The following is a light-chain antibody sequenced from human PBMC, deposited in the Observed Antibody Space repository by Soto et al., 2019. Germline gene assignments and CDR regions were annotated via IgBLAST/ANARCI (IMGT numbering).Light chain of an antibody. CDR3: HQYGSVPWT. CDR2: GAS. J-gene: IGKJ1*01. Sequence: IALTQSPGPLSLSPGERGAPSCNSSQSVSSNDVAWYQQKPGQAPRLLISGASNRATGTPDRFRGSGSGTDFTLTITRLEPEDFAVYYCHQYGSVPWTLGQGTKVDIK. CDR1: QSVSSND. V-gene: IGKV3-20*01.